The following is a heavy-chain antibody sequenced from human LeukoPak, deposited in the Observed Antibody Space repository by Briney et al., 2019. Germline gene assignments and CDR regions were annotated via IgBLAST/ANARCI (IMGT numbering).Heavy chain of an antibody. CDR3: ARAPITSPFYFDY. J-gene: IGHJ4*02. Sequence: GGSLRLSCTASGFAFDEHGMSWVRQVPGKGLEWVSGINWSGGSTGYADPLRGRFTIPRDNAKNSLYLQMDSLRAEDTALYYCARAPITSPFYFDYWGQGTLVTVSS. CDR2: INWSGGST. V-gene: IGHV3-20*04. CDR1: GFAFDEHG. D-gene: IGHD2-2*01.